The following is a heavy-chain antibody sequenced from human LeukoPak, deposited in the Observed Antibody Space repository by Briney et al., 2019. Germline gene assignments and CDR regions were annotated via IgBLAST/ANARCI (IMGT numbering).Heavy chain of an antibody. CDR1: GFTFSSYS. J-gene: IGHJ4*02. CDR2: ISSSSSYI. D-gene: IGHD2-2*01. Sequence: PGGSLRLSCAASGFTFSSYSMDWVRQAPGKGLEWVSSISSSSSYIYYADSVKGRFTISRDNAKNSLYLQMNSLRAEDTAVYYCAREEYLGPIVVVPAAYLDWGQGTLVTVSS. V-gene: IGHV3-21*01. CDR3: AREEYLGPIVVVPAAYLD.